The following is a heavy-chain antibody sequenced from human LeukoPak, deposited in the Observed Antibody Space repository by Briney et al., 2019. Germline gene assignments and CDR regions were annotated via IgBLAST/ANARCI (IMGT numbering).Heavy chain of an antibody. CDR2: ISSVGSIT. CDR1: GFTFSTYW. V-gene: IGHV3-74*01. D-gene: IGHD3-10*01. Sequence: GGSLRLSCAASGFTFSTYWMHWVRQAPGKGLVWVSRISSVGSITSYADSVKGRFTISRDNAKNTLYLQMNSLRAEDTAVYYCARHLNYYLDYWGQGTLVTVSS. J-gene: IGHJ4*02. CDR3: ARHLNYYLDY.